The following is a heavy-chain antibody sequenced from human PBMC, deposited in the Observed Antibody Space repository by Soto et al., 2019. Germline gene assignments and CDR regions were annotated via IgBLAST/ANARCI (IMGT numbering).Heavy chain of an antibody. V-gene: IGHV3-30*18. CDR3: AKDNSDTAMYY. Sequence: QVQLVESGGGVVQPGRSLRLSCAASGFTFGSYGMHWVRQAPGKGLEWVAVISYDGSNKYYADSVKGRFTISRDNSKNTLYLQMNSLRAEDTAVYYCAKDNSDTAMYYWGQGTLVTVSS. D-gene: IGHD5-18*01. CDR2: ISYDGSNK. CDR1: GFTFGSYG. J-gene: IGHJ4*02.